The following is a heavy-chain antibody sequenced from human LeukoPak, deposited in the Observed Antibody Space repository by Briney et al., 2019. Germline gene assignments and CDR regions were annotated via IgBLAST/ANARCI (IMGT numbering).Heavy chain of an antibody. Sequence: ASVKVSCKASGYTFTSYGISWVRQAPGQGLEWMGWISAYNGNTNYAQKLQGRVTMTTDTSTSTAYMELRSLRSDDTAVYYCARDRDYVWGSPAYYYYCYMDVWGKGTTVTVSS. CDR1: GYTFTSYG. D-gene: IGHD3-16*01. CDR3: ARDRDYVWGSPAYYYYCYMDV. V-gene: IGHV1-18*01. J-gene: IGHJ6*03. CDR2: ISAYNGNT.